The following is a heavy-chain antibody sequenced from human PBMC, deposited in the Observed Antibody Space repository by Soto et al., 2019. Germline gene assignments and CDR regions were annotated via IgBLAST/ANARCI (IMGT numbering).Heavy chain of an antibody. J-gene: IGHJ4*02. CDR3: ARASGGGVGTTSY. V-gene: IGHV1-18*01. CDR2: ISAYNGNT. D-gene: IGHD1-26*01. Sequence: SVKGSCKTSGYIFGNFGISWMRQVPGQGLEWMGWISAYNGNTNYAQKFQDRVTLTTDTSTNTAYMELRSLRSDDTAVYYCARASGGGVGTTSYWGQGTLVTVSS. CDR1: GYIFGNFG.